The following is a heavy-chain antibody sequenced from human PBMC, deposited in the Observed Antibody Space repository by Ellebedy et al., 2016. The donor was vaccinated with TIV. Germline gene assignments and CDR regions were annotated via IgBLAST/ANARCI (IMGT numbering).Heavy chain of an antibody. CDR3: AKNNITRFGDTDAFDM. J-gene: IGHJ3*02. V-gene: IGHV4-59*01. Sequence: SETLSLTCSVSGGSITSYCWNWIRQSPGKGLEWLGSIFSTWGTNYNPSLKSRVTISLDSSKSHFSLKLRSVTAADTALYFCAKNNITRFGDTDAFDMWGQGTMVTVSS. D-gene: IGHD3-3*01. CDR1: GGSITSYC. CDR2: IFSTWGT.